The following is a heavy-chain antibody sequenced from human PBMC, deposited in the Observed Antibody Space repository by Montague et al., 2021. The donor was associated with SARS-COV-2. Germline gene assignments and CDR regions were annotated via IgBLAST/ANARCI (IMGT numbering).Heavy chain of an antibody. J-gene: IGHJ6*02. CDR2: IYYSGST. V-gene: IGHV4-59*01. D-gene: IGHD3-3*01. Sequence: SETLSLTCTVSGGSISSYSWSWIRQPPGKGLEWIGYIYYSGSTNYNPSLKSRVTISVDTSKNQFSLKLSSVTAADTAVYYCARGVSYFDFWSGYAYGMDVWGQGTTVTVSS. CDR3: ARGVSYFDFWSGYAYGMDV. CDR1: GGSISSYS.